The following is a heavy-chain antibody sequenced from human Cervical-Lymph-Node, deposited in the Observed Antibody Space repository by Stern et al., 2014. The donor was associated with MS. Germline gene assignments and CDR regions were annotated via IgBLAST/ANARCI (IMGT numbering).Heavy chain of an antibody. CDR2: INPSGDSA. CDR1: GYSFTSHY. Sequence: MQLVESGAEVKKPGASVKVSCKASGYSFTSHYMHWVRQAPGQGLEWEGIINPSGDSASYAQKLQGRVTMTRDTSTSTVYMELSSLRSEDTAVYYCASGTGSKRPTGNYWGQGTLVTVSS. D-gene: IGHD3/OR15-3a*01. J-gene: IGHJ4*02. V-gene: IGHV1-46*01. CDR3: ASGTGSKRPTGNY.